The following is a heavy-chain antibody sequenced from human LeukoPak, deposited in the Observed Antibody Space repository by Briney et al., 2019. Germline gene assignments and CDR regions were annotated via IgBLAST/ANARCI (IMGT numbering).Heavy chain of an antibody. V-gene: IGHV1-18*01. D-gene: IGHD6-19*01. Sequence: VASVKVSCKASGYTFTSYGISWVRQAPAQGLEWMGWISAYNGNTNYAQKLQGRVHMHTDTYQINAYIDVRAPSSDDTAVYYCARDLNQWLVLPGYCGQGTLVTVSS. CDR2: ISAYNGNT. CDR3: ARDLNQWLVLPGY. CDR1: GYTFTSYG. J-gene: IGHJ4*02.